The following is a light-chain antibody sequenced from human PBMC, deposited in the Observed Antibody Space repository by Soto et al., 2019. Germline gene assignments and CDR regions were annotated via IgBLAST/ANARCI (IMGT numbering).Light chain of an antibody. J-gene: IGKJ1*01. CDR1: QSLLHSNGYNY. V-gene: IGKV2-28*01. CDR2: LGS. CDR3: MQPLQTPWT. Sequence: EIVMTQSPLSLPVTPGEPASISCRSSQSLLHSNGYNYLDWYLQKPGQSPQLLIYLGSNRASGVPDRFSGSGSGTDFTLKISRVEAADVGVYYCMQPLQTPWTFGQGTKVEIK.